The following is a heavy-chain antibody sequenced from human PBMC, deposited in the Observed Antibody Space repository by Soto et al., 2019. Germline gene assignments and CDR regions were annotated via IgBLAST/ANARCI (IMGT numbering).Heavy chain of an antibody. D-gene: IGHD3-10*01. CDR3: AKLLSAMVRGVILY. V-gene: IGHV3-23*01. J-gene: IGHJ4*02. Sequence: EVQLLESGGGLVQPGGSLRLSCAASGFTFSSYAMSWVRQAPGKGLEWVSAISGSGGSTYYADSVKGRFTISRDKSKNTLYLQMNSLRAEDTSVYYCAKLLSAMVRGVILYWGQGTLVTVSS. CDR2: ISGSGGST. CDR1: GFTFSSYA.